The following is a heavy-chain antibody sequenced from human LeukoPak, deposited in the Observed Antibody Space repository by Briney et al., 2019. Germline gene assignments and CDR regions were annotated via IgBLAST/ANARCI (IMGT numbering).Heavy chain of an antibody. Sequence: GGSLRLSCAASGFTFGSYAMSWVRQAPGKGLEWVSAISGSGGSTYYADSVKGRFTISRDNSKNTLYLQMNSLRAEDTAVYYCAKDPRVLPRDDYFDYWGQGTLVTVSS. J-gene: IGHJ4*02. V-gene: IGHV3-23*01. CDR3: AKDPRVLPRDDYFDY. CDR1: GFTFGSYA. CDR2: ISGSGGST. D-gene: IGHD3-16*01.